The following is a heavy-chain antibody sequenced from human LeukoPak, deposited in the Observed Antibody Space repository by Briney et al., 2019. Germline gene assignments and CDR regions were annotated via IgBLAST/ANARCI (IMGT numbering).Heavy chain of an antibody. V-gene: IGHV4-59*08. CDR1: GGSISSYY. CDR2: MYYSGST. J-gene: IGHJ6*02. CDR3: SDGYGMDV. Sequence: SETLSLTCTVSGGSISSYYWSWIRQPPGKGLEWIGYMYYSGSTNCNPSLKSRVTISVDTSKNQFSLKLSSVTAADTAVYYCSDGYGMDVWGQGTTVTVSS.